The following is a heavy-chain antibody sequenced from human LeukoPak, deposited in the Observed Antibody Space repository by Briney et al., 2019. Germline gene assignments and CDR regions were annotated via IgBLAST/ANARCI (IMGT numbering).Heavy chain of an antibody. CDR3: ARQRPIAALDY. D-gene: IGHD6-6*01. Sequence: SETLSLTCTVSGGSISRHYWSWIRQSPGKGLEWIGEINHSGSTNYNPSLKSRATISVDTSKNQFSLKLSSVTAADTAVYYCARQRPIAALDYWGQGTLVTVSS. V-gene: IGHV4-34*01. CDR2: INHSGST. CDR1: GGSISRHY. J-gene: IGHJ4*02.